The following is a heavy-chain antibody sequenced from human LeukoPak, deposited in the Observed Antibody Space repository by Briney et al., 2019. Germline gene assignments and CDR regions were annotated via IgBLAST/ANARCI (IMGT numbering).Heavy chain of an antibody. J-gene: IGHJ4*02. V-gene: IGHV3-21*01. Sequence: GGSLRLSCAASRFTFSSYNMNWVRQAPGKGLEWVSSISSGSAYMYYADSVKGRSTISRDNSENTLYLQMNSLRAEDTAVYYCAKDMNTVTTTFDYWGQGTLVTVSS. CDR1: RFTFSSYN. D-gene: IGHD4-17*01. CDR3: AKDMNTVTTTFDY. CDR2: ISSGSAYM.